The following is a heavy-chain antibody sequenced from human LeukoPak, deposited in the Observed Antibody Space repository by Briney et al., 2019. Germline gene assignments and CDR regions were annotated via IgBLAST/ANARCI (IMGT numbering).Heavy chain of an antibody. D-gene: IGHD6-13*01. CDR1: GFDFSKTL. J-gene: IGHJ4*02. V-gene: IGHV3-33*07. CDR2: IWSDGNNK. Sequence: GSLRLSCAASGFDFSKTLMTWVRQAPGKGLEWVAIIWSDGNNKYYADSVEGRFTISRDTSKNTLFLQMNSLRAEDTAVYYCARGQPGVAAAGNLDYWGQGTLVTVSS. CDR3: ARGQPGVAAAGNLDY.